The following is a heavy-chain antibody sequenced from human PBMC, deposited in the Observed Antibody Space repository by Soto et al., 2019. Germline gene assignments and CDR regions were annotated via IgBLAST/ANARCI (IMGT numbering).Heavy chain of an antibody. CDR2: VYYSGST. J-gene: IGHJ6*02. CDR1: GGSISSYY. V-gene: IGHV4-59*01. Sequence: PSETLSLTCTVSGGSISSYYWSWIRQPPGKGLVWIGYVYYSGSTNYNPSLKSRVTISVDTSKNQFSLKLSSVTAADTAMYYCARTSAAGKYYYGMDVWGQGTTVTVSS. CDR3: ARTSAAGKYYYGMDV. D-gene: IGHD6-13*01.